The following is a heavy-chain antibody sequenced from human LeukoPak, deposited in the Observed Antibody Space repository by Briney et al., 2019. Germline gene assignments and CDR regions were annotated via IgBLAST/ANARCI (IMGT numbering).Heavy chain of an antibody. D-gene: IGHD3-10*01. V-gene: IGHV1-18*01. CDR3: AREARYYYGSGSYPDY. J-gene: IGHJ4*02. Sequence: ASVKVSCKASGYTFTSYGISWVRQAPGQGLEWMGWISAYNGNTNSAQKFQGRVTMTTDTSTSTAYMELRSLRSDDTAVYYCAREARYYYGSGSYPDYWGQGTLVTVSS. CDR2: ISAYNGNT. CDR1: GYTFTSYG.